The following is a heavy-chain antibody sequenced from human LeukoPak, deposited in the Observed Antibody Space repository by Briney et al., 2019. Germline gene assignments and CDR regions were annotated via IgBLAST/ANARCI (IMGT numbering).Heavy chain of an antibody. V-gene: IGHV3-7*01. J-gene: IGHJ6*04. CDR1: GFSFSRYW. CDR2: IKPDGSEI. Sequence: GGSLRLSCEASGFSFSRYWMSWVRQAPVRGLEWVANIKPDGSEIYYVDSVKGRFTISRDNAKNSLYLQMNSLRAEDTAVYYCAELGITMIGGVWGKGTTVTISS. CDR3: AELGITMIGGV. D-gene: IGHD3-10*02.